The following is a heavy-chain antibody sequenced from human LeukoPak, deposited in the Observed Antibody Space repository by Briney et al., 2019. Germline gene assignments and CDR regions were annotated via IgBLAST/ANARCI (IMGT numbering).Heavy chain of an antibody. CDR2: ISAYNGNT. CDR1: GYTFTSYG. J-gene: IGHJ4*02. D-gene: IGHD6-19*01. V-gene: IGHV1-18*01. CDR3: ARVGRAVAGLYYFDY. Sequence: ASVKVSCKASGYTFTSYGISWVRQAPGQGLEWMGWISAYNGNTNYAQKLQGRVTMTTYTSTSTAYMELRSLRSDDTAVYYCARVGRAVAGLYYFDYWGQGTLVTVSS.